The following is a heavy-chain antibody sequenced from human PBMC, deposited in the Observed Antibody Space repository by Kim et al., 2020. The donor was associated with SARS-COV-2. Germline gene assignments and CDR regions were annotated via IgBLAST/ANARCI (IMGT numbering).Heavy chain of an antibody. J-gene: IGHJ2*01. D-gene: IGHD5-18*01. Sequence: KCPFTISRDNAKNSLYLQMHSLRAEDTAVYYCARVFRGYSYGSSYWYFDLWGRGTLVTVSS. V-gene: IGHV3-11*06. CDR3: ARVFRGYSYGSSYWYFDL.